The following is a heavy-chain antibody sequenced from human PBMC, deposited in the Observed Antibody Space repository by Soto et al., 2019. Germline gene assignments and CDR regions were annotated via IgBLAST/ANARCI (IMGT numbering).Heavy chain of an antibody. CDR3: ARDGIMITFGGVIGRYGMDV. V-gene: IGHV4-61*01. J-gene: IGHJ6*02. Sequence: LSLTCTVSGGSVSSGSYYWSWIRQPPGKGLEWIGYIYYSGSTNYNPSLKSRVTISVDTSKNQFSLKLSSVTAADTAVYYCARDGIMITFGGVIGRYGMDVWGQGTTVTVSS. CDR1: GGSVSSGSYY. CDR2: IYYSGST. D-gene: IGHD3-16*02.